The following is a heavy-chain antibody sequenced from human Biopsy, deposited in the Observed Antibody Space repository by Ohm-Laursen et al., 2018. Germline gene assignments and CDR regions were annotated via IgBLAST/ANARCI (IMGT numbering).Heavy chain of an antibody. J-gene: IGHJ4*02. CDR1: GFTFSSYG. Sequence: SLRLSCVASGFTFSSYGMHWVRQAPGKGLEWVAAIWYDGSNKNYADSVKGRFTISRDNSKNTLYLQMNSLRGEDTAVYYCAKCMTGGSNYYFHHCGQGTLVTVSS. CDR2: IWYDGSNK. D-gene: IGHD2-8*01. CDR3: AKCMTGGSNYYFHH. V-gene: IGHV3-33*06.